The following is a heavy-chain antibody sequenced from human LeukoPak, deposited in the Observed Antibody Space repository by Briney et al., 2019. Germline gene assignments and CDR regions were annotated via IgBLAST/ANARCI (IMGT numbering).Heavy chain of an antibody. Sequence: GGSLRLSCAASGFTFPTYAMGWVRQAPGKGLEWVSGISAGGGRTYYADSVKGRSTISRDNSKNTLYVQMNSLRAEDTAMYYCVKGLEDRHDSSGYYSNWFDPWGQGTLVTVSS. CDR3: VKGLEDRHDSSGYYSNWFDP. CDR1: GFTFPTYA. V-gene: IGHV3-23*01. D-gene: IGHD3-22*01. CDR2: ISAGGGRT. J-gene: IGHJ5*02.